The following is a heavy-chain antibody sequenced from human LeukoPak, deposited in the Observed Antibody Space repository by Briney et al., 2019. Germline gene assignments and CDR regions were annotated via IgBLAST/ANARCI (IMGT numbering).Heavy chain of an antibody. V-gene: IGHV5-51*01. Sequence: GESLKISCKGSGYSFTSYWIGWVRQMPGKGLEWMAIIYPGDSDTRYSPSFQGQVTISADKSISTAYLQWSSLKASDTAMYYCARHRGPARRGSSGGYYFDYWGQGTLVTVSS. CDR3: ARHRGPARRGSSGGYYFDY. CDR2: IYPGDSDT. CDR1: GYSFTSYW. J-gene: IGHJ4*02. D-gene: IGHD6-6*01.